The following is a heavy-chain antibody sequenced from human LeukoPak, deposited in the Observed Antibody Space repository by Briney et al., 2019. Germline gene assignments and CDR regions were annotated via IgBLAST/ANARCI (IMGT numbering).Heavy chain of an antibody. J-gene: IGHJ4*02. CDR1: GFTVSSNY. D-gene: IGHD3-22*01. CDR3: AKDEDDSSGYSDY. Sequence: GGSLRLSCAASGFTVSSNYMSWVRQAPGKGLEWVSVIYSGGSTYYADSVKGRFTISRDNSKNTLYLQMNSLRAEDTAVYYCAKDEDDSSGYSDYWGQGTLVTVSS. V-gene: IGHV3-53*01. CDR2: IYSGGST.